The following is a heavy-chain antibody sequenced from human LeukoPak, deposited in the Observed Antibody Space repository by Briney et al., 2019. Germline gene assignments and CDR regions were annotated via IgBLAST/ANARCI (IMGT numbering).Heavy chain of an antibody. V-gene: IGHV4-59*01. CDR1: GGSISSSY. CDR3: ARALPFGELLFDY. D-gene: IGHD3-10*01. Sequence: PSETLSLTCNVSGGSISSSYWSWIRQPPGERLEWIGDIYYSGGTSYNPSLKRRVTISVDTSKSQFSLKLSSVTAADTAVYYCARALPFGELLFDYWGQGTLVTVSS. J-gene: IGHJ4*02. CDR2: IYYSGGT.